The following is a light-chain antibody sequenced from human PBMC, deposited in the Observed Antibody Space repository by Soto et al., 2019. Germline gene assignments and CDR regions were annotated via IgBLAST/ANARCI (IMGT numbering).Light chain of an antibody. CDR1: QRLTNNF. Sequence: DIVLTQSPGTLSLSPGERATLSCRASQRLTNNFLSWFQQKPRLAPRLLIHGSSTRASGVPDRFSGGGSGTDFVLTISRLEPEDFAVYYCQQYSRSPFTFGQGTKLQIK. J-gene: IGKJ2*01. CDR2: GSS. V-gene: IGKV3-20*01. CDR3: QQYSRSPFT.